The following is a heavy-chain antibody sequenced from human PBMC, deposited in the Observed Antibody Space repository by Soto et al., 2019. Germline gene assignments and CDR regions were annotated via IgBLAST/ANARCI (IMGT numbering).Heavy chain of an antibody. D-gene: IGHD3-22*01. CDR2: FDPEDGET. Sequence: ASVKVSCKVSGYTLTELSMHWVRQAPGKGLEWMGGFDPEDGETIYAQKFQGRVTMTEDISTDTAYMELSSLRSEDTAVYYCATGPRLPTLYDSSGYYYQVWGQGTLVTVSS. J-gene: IGHJ4*02. V-gene: IGHV1-24*01. CDR3: ATGPRLPTLYDSSGYYYQV. CDR1: GYTLTELS.